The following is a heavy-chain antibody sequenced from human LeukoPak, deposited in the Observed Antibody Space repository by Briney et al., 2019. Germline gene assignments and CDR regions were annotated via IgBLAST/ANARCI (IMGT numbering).Heavy chain of an antibody. CDR3: ARVSIGRGGSCYFDY. D-gene: IGHD2-15*01. V-gene: IGHV4-39*07. J-gene: IGHJ4*02. CDR2: IYYSGST. CDR1: GGSISSSSYY. Sequence: SETLSLTCTVSGGSISSSSYYWGWIRQPPGKGLEWIGSIYYSGSTYYNPSLKSRVTISVDTSKNQFSLKLSSVTAADTAVYYCARVSIGRGGSCYFDYWGQGTLVTVSS.